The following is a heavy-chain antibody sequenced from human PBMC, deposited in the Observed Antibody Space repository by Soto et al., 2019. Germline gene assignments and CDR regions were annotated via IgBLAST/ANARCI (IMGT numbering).Heavy chain of an antibody. CDR2: SRNKANSYTT. CDR1: GFTFSDHY. D-gene: IGHD6-13*01. Sequence: EVQLVESGGGLVQPGRSLRLSCAASGFTFSDHYMDWVRQAPGKGLEWVGRSRNKANSYTTEYAASVKGRFTISRDDSKNSLYLQMNSLKTEDTAVYYCASISGSSSYWGQGTLVTVSS. CDR3: ASISGSSSY. J-gene: IGHJ4*02. V-gene: IGHV3-72*01.